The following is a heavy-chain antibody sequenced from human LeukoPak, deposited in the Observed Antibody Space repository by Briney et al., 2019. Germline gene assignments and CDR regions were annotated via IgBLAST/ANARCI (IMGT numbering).Heavy chain of an antibody. J-gene: IGHJ4*02. CDR1: GYSFTSDW. D-gene: IGHD6-13*01. CDR2: IYPGDSDT. V-gene: IGHV5-51*01. Sequence: GESLKISRKGSGYSFTSDWIGWVRQMPGKGLEWMGIIYPGDSDTRYSPSFQGQVTISADKSINTAYVQWTSLKASDTAIYYCARRASRWEYFDYWGQGTLVIVSS. CDR3: ARRASRWEYFDY.